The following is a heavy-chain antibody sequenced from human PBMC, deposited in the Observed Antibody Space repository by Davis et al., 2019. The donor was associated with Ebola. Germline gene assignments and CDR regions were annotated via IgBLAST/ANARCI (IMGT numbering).Heavy chain of an antibody. J-gene: IGHJ6*02. Sequence: PGGSLRLSCVTSGFTFYRYEMNWVRQAPGKGLVWVSRLDSDGSTTNYADSVKGRFTISRDNAKNTLYLQMNSLRAEDTAVYYCVRGYYGMDVWGQGTTVTVSS. CDR1: GFTFYRYE. CDR3: VRGYYGMDV. CDR2: LDSDGSTT. V-gene: IGHV3-74*01.